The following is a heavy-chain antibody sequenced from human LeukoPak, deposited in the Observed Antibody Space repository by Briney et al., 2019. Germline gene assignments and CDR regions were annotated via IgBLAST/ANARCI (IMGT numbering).Heavy chain of an antibody. Sequence: GGSLRLSCAASGFTFSSYAMSWVGQAPGKGLEWVAAISGSGGSTYYADSVKGRFTISRDNSKNTLYLQMNSLRAEDTAVYYCAKDGTPYYDFWSGYYSDYWGQGTLVTVSS. J-gene: IGHJ4*02. D-gene: IGHD3-3*01. CDR3: AKDGTPYYDFWSGYYSDY. CDR2: ISGSGGST. V-gene: IGHV3-23*01. CDR1: GFTFSSYA.